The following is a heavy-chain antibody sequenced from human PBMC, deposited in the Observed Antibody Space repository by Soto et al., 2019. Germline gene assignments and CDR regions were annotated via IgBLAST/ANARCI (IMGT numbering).Heavy chain of an antibody. V-gene: IGHV4-30-2*01. Sequence: QLQLQESGSGLVKPSQTLSLTCAVSGGSISSGGYSWSWIRQPPGKGLEWIGYIYHSGSTYYNPSLKSRVTISVDRSKNQFSLKLSSVTAADTAVYYCARAGSSGYSMDAFDIWGQGTMVTVSS. D-gene: IGHD3-22*01. CDR1: GGSISSGGYS. J-gene: IGHJ3*02. CDR2: IYHSGST. CDR3: ARAGSSGYSMDAFDI.